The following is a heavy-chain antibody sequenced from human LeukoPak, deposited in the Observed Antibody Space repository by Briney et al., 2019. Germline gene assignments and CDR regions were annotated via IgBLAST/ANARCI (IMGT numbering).Heavy chain of an antibody. CDR3: ARGQSVGWEVGVCDY. CDR1: GITFSGYA. J-gene: IGHJ4*02. D-gene: IGHD3-22*01. CDR2: IKYDGSNE. V-gene: IGHV3-33*05. Sequence: PGRSLRLSCAASGITFSGYAVHWVRQAPGKGLEWVSLIKYDGSNEYYADSVKGRFTVSRDDSKNTLYLQMNSLRAEDTAVYYCARGQSVGWEVGVCDYWGQGALVTVAS.